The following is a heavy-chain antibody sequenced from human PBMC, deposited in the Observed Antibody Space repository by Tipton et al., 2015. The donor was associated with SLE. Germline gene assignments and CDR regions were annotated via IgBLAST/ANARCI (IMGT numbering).Heavy chain of an antibody. CDR3: ARSGHIVVVVLGYFDV. CDR1: GYSIRSGYY. CDR2: IYHSGST. D-gene: IGHD2-21*01. V-gene: IGHV4-38-2*02. J-gene: IGHJ2*01. Sequence: TLSLTCTVSGYSIRSGYYWGWIRQPPGKGPEWIGSIYHSGSTYYNPSLKSRVTISVDTSKNQFSLKLSSVTAADTAVYYCARSGHIVVVVLGYFDVWGRGPLVTVSS.